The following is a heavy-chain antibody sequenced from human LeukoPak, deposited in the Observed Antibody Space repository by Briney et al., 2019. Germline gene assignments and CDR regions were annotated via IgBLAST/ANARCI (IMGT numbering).Heavy chain of an antibody. J-gene: IGHJ6*03. D-gene: IGHD2-2*01. V-gene: IGHV1-8*03. Sequence: ASVKVSCKASGYTFTTYDINWVRQATGQGLEWMGWMNPNSGNTGYAQKFQGRVTITRNTSISTAYMGLSSLRSEDTAVYYCARAQYPQYYMDVWGKGTTVTVSS. CDR2: MNPNSGNT. CDR1: GYTFTTYD. CDR3: ARAQYPQYYMDV.